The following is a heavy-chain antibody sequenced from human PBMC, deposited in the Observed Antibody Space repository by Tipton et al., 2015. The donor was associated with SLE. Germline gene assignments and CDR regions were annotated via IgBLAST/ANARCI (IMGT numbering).Heavy chain of an antibody. Sequence: SLRLSCAASGFTVSSNYMSWVRQAPGKGLEWVSVIYSGGSTYYADSVKGRFAISRDNAKNTLYLQMNSLGAEDTAVYYCGRVLSSYSLGIDYCGQRTLVTVSS. J-gene: IGHJ4*02. CDR3: GRVLSSYSLGIDY. CDR2: IYSGGST. D-gene: IGHD2-15*01. CDR1: GFTVSSNY. V-gene: IGHV3-66*01.